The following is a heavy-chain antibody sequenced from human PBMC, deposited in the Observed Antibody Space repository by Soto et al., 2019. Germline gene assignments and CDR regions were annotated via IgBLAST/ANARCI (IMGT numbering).Heavy chain of an antibody. CDR3: ARYIPGVRYYGMDV. D-gene: IGHD2-2*01. V-gene: IGHV3-23*01. CDR1: GFTFSSYA. J-gene: IGHJ6*02. Sequence: EVQLLESGGGLVQPGGSLRLSCAASGFTFSSYAMTWVRQAPGKGLEWVSLIGASGTPTYYADSVKGRFTLSRVNSGNTLFLEMYSLRDEDTAVYYCARYIPGVRYYGMDVWGQGTTVTVSS. CDR2: IGASGTPT.